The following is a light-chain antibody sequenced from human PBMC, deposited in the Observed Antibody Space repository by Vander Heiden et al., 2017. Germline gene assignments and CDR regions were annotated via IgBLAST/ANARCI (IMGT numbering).Light chain of an antibody. J-gene: IGKJ1*01. Sequence: ELVLTQSPGTLSLSPGERATLSCRASQSVSSSYLAWYQQKPGQAPRLLIYGASSRATGIPDRFSGSGSGTDFTLTISSLEPEDFAVYYCQQDCSSPDTLGQGTKVEIK. CDR2: GAS. CDR3: QQDCSSPDT. V-gene: IGKV3-20*01. CDR1: QSVSSSY.